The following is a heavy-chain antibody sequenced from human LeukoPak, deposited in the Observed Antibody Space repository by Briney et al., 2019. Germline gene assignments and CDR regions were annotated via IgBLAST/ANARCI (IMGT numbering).Heavy chain of an antibody. V-gene: IGHV4-59*01. CDR1: GGSISSYY. D-gene: IGHD1-26*01. Sequence: SETLSLTCTVSGGSISSYYWSWIRQPPGKGLEWIGYIHYSGSTNYNPSLKSRVTISVDTSKNQFSLKLSSVTAADTAVYYCARANSGSYSWFDPWGQGTLVTVSS. CDR2: IHYSGST. CDR3: ARANSGSYSWFDP. J-gene: IGHJ5*02.